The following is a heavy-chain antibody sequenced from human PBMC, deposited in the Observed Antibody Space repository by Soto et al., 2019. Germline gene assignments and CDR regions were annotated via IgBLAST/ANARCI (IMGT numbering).Heavy chain of an antibody. J-gene: IGHJ4*02. CDR2: IYYSDKT. Sequence: PSETLSLTCTLSGASITSTTYFWACIRKPPGKGLEWVGSIYYSDKTHYNPSLKSRVTISVDRSKDQFSLQMSSVTAADTAVYYCAKNLPRTGRFDYWGQGSLVTVSS. V-gene: IGHV4-39*01. CDR1: GASITSTTYF. CDR3: AKNLPRTGRFDY.